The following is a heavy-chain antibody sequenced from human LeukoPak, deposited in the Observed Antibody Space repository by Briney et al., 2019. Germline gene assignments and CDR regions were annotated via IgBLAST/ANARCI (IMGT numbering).Heavy chain of an antibody. D-gene: IGHD1-14*01. CDR3: AKDPGQRNYYFDY. CDR2: ISYDGSDK. Sequence: GGSLRLSCAASGFTFSSYGMHWVRQAPGKGLEWVAVISYDGSDKYYADSVKGRFTISRDNSKNTLYLQTNSLRAEDTAVYYCAKDPGQRNYYFDYWGQGTLVTVSS. J-gene: IGHJ4*02. CDR1: GFTFSSYG. V-gene: IGHV3-30*18.